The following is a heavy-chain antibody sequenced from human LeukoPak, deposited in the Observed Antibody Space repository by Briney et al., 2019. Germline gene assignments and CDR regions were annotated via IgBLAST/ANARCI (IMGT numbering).Heavy chain of an antibody. J-gene: IGHJ3*02. CDR1: GYTFTGYY. V-gene: IGHV1-2*02. D-gene: IGHD3-22*01. CDR2: INPNSGGT. CDR3: ARDASSAYYYDSSGLGSAFDI. Sequence: ASVKVSCKASGYTFTGYYMHWVRQAPGQGLEWMGWINPNSGGTNYAQKFQGRVTMTRDTSISTAYMELSRLRSDDTAVYYCARDASSAYYYDSSGLGSAFDIWGQGTMVTVSS.